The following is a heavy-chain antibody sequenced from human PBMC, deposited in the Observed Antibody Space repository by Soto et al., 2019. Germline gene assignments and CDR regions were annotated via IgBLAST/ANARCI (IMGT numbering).Heavy chain of an antibody. V-gene: IGHV4-39*01. J-gene: IGHJ4*02. CDR3: ARCYGYNFSLDH. D-gene: IGHD5-12*01. CDR1: GESISSSSYF. CDR2: SFFGGAT. Sequence: QLQLQESGPGLVRPSEMLSLSCSVFGESISSSSYFWGWVRQSPGKGPEWIGSSFFGGATYYNPSLKSRATISVDASKNKLSLNLRSVTAADTAIYYCARCYGYNFSLDHWGPGTLVVVSS.